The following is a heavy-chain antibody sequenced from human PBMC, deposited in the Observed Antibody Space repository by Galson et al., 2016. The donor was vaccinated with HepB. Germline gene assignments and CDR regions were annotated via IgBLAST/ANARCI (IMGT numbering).Heavy chain of an antibody. CDR3: AGDVPHYSSGRLRHPFYFDL. V-gene: IGHV4-59*01. J-gene: IGHJ4*02. CDR2: IYYSEGP. Sequence: ETLSLTCTVSGGSMNNYYWSWIRQSPGKGLEWIGYIYYSEGPDYNPSVERRVTISVDTSKNQFSLKLSSVTAADTAVYYCAGDVPHYSSGRLRHPFYFDLWGQGILVTVSS. D-gene: IGHD3-22*01. CDR1: GGSMNNYY.